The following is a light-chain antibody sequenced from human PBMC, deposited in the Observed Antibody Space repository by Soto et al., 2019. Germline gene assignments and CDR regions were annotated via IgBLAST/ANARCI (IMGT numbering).Light chain of an antibody. J-gene: IGLJ3*02. CDR3: QSYDSSLSGSV. CDR2: GNS. V-gene: IGLV1-40*01. CDR1: SSNIGAGYD. Sequence: QSVLTQPPSVSGAPGQRVTISCTGSSSNIGAGYDVHWYQQLPGTAPKLLIYGNSNRPSGVPDRFSGSKSGTSASLAITGLQAEDWADYYCQSYDSSLSGSVFGGGTKLTVL.